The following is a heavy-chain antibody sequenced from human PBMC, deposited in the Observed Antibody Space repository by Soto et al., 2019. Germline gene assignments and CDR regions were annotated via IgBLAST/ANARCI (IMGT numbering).Heavy chain of an antibody. D-gene: IGHD3-9*01. CDR1: GGSISSSNW. CDR3: ARDTEYDILTGYRWPLDY. V-gene: IGHV4-4*02. J-gene: IGHJ4*02. CDR2: IYHSGST. Sequence: SETLSLTCAVSGGSISSSNWWSWVRQPPGKGLEWIGEIYHSGSTNYNPSLKSRVTISVDKSKNQFSLKLSSVTAADTAVYYCARDTEYDILTGYRWPLDYWGQGTLVTVSS.